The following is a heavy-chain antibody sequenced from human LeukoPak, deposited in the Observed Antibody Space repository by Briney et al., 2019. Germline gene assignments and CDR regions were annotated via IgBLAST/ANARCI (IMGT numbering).Heavy chain of an antibody. V-gene: IGHV3-48*01. Sequence: PGGSLRLSCAASGFTFSSYSMNWVRQAPGKGLEWVSYISSSSSTIYYADSVKGRFTISRDNSKNTLYLQMSSLRAEDTAVYYCATVIRRQVPLDFLTFYYYGMDVWGQGTTVTVSS. D-gene: IGHD2/OR15-2a*01. CDR3: ATVIRRQVPLDFLTFYYYGMDV. CDR1: GFTFSSYS. CDR2: ISSSSSTI. J-gene: IGHJ6*02.